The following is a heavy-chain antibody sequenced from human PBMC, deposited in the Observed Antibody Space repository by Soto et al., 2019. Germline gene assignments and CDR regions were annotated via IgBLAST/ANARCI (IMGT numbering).Heavy chain of an antibody. CDR3: ATRTAMPNYYYGMDV. J-gene: IGHJ6*02. CDR2: IIPIFGTA. CDR1: GGTFSSYA. D-gene: IGHD5-18*01. V-gene: IGHV1-69*13. Sequence: SVKVSCKASGGTFSSYAISWVRQAPGQGLEWMGGIIPIFGTANYAQKFQGRVTITADESTSTAYMELSSLRSEDTAVYYCATRTAMPNYYYGMDVWGQGTKVTVS.